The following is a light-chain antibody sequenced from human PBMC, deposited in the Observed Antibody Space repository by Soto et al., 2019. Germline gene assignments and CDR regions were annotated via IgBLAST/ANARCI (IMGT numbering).Light chain of an antibody. J-gene: IGKJ1*01. CDR2: DAS. CDR3: QQYNSYTWT. CDR1: QSIGSR. V-gene: IGKV1-5*01. Sequence: DIQMTQSPSTLSASVGDRVTITCRASQSIGSRLAWYQQKPGKAPKLLIYDASSLESGVPSRFSGSGSGTEFTLTISSLQPDDFATYYCQQYNSYTWTFGQGTKVEIK.